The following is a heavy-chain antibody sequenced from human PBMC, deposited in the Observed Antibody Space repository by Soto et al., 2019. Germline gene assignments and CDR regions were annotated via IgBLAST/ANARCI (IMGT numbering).Heavy chain of an antibody. CDR3: ASEGVRGVIPDY. J-gene: IGHJ4*02. CDR2: IWYDGSNK. CDR1: GFTFSSYG. D-gene: IGHD3-10*01. V-gene: IGHV3-33*01. Sequence: GGSLRLSCAASGFTFSSYGMHWVRQAPGKGLEWVAVIWYDGSNKYYADSVKGRFTISRDNSKNTLYLQMNSLRAEDTAVYYCASEGVRGVIPDYWGQGTLVTVSS.